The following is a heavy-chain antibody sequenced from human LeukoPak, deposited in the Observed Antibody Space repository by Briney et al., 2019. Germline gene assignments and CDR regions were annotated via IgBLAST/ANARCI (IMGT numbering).Heavy chain of an antibody. J-gene: IGHJ4*02. D-gene: IGHD3-3*01. CDR3: ARDYDFWSGYLFDY. V-gene: IGHV3-23*01. CDR1: GFTITNYA. CDR2: ISGSSDSA. Sequence: GGSLRLSCAASGFTITNYALSWVRQTPGKGLEWVSTISGSSDSAYYADSVKGRFTISRDTSKNTMYLQMNSLRAEDTAVYYCARDYDFWSGYLFDYWGQGTLVTVSS.